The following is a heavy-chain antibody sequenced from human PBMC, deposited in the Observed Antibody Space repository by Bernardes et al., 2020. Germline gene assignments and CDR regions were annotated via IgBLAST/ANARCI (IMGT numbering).Heavy chain of an antibody. Sequence: ASVKVSCKASGYTFTSYGISWVRQAPGQGLEWMGWISAYNGNTNYAQKHQGRVTMTTDTSTSTAYMELRSLRSDDTAVYYCARENVLRFPGYYYMDVWGKGTTVTVSS. CDR3: ARENVLRFPGYYYMDV. CDR1: GYTFTSYG. J-gene: IGHJ6*03. CDR2: ISAYNGNT. V-gene: IGHV1-18*01. D-gene: IGHD3-3*01.